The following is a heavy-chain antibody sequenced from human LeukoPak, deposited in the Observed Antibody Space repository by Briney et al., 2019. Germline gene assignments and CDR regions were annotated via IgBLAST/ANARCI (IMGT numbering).Heavy chain of an antibody. CDR1: GSPFTTFG. J-gene: IGHJ5*02. Sequence: GAPGRASYRPSGSPFTTFGISWLGRAPGQGLEGMGGISAYNGNTNYAQKLQGRVTMTADTSTSTAYMELRSLRSDDTAVYYCARPVGSGSYYSWFDPWGQGTLVTVSS. CDR2: ISAYNGNT. V-gene: IGHV1-18*01. D-gene: IGHD1-26*01. CDR3: ARPVGSGSYYSWFDP.